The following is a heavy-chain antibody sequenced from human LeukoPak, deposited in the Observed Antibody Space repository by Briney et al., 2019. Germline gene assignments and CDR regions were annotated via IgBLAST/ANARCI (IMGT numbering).Heavy chain of an antibody. J-gene: IGHJ3*02. CDR1: GGSFSGYY. CDR3: ARGPPTLEPDAFDI. Sequence: PSETLSLTCAVYGGSFSGYYWSWIRQPPGKGLEWIGEINHSGSTNYNPSLKSRVTISVDTSKNQFSLKLSSVTAADTALYYCARGPPTLEPDAFDIWGQGTMVTDSS. V-gene: IGHV4-34*01. CDR2: INHSGST. D-gene: IGHD3-3*01.